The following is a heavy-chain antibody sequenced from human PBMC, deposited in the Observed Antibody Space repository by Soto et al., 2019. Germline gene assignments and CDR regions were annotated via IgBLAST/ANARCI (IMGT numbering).Heavy chain of an antibody. D-gene: IGHD2-15*01. CDR3: ASSSLIENYYYYGMDV. V-gene: IGHV4-4*07. J-gene: IGHJ6*02. CDR2: IYTSGST. Sequence: SETLSLTCTVSGGSISSYYWSWIRQPAGKGLEWIGRIYTSGSTNYNPSLKSRVTMSVDTSKNQFSLKLSSVTAADTAVYYCASSSLIENYYYYGMDVWGQGTTVTVS. CDR1: GGSISSYY.